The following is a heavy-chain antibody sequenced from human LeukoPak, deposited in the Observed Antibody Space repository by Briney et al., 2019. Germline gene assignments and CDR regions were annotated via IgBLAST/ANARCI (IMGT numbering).Heavy chain of an antibody. CDR1: GGSFSSSSYY. J-gene: IGHJ3*02. Sequence: PSETLSLTCTVSGGSFSSSSYYWGWIRQPPGKGLEWIGSIYYSGSTYYNPSLKSRVTISVDTSKNQFSLKLSSVTAADTAVYYCARASRPYDILTGYYYDAFDIWGQGTMVTVSS. V-gene: IGHV4-39*07. CDR3: ARASRPYDILTGYYYDAFDI. CDR2: IYYSGST. D-gene: IGHD3-9*01.